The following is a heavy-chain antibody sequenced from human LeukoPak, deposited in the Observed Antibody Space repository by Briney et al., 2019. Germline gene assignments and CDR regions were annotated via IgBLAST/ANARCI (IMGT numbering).Heavy chain of an antibody. CDR3: ARHACPGDGCMADAFDI. CDR1: GGSISSSSYY. CDR2: IYHSGST. D-gene: IGHD3-10*01. Sequence: PSETLSLTCTVSGGSISSSSYYCGWIRQPPGKGLEWIGSIYHSGSTYYNPSLKSRVTISVDTSKNQFSLKLSSVTAADTAVYYCARHACPGDGCMADAFDIWGQGTMVTVSS. J-gene: IGHJ3*02. V-gene: IGHV4-39*01.